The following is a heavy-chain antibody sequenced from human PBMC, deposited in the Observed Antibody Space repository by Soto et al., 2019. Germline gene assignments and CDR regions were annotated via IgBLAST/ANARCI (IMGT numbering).Heavy chain of an antibody. CDR3: ATVHNTSRSFDY. Sequence: PGGSLRLSCAASGFTFNIYAMTWVRRGAGKGLEWVSTTGATGRTTYYADSVKGRFTVSRDNSKNPLDLQMSNLRAEDTAVYYCATVHNTSRSFDYWGQGTLVTVSS. D-gene: IGHD1-20*01. V-gene: IGHV3-23*01. J-gene: IGHJ4*02. CDR2: TGATGRTT. CDR1: GFTFNIYA.